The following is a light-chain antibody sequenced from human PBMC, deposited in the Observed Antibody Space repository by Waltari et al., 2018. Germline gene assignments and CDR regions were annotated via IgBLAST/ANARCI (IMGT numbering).Light chain of an antibody. CDR3: QSADSSGTYVL. CDR2: RDT. V-gene: IGLV3-25*03. CDR1: ALPKQY. J-gene: IGLJ2*01. Sequence: SYELTQPPSESVPPGQTARITCSGDALPKQYTYWYQQKPGQAPVLVMYRDTERHPGIPERLSGSSSGQTVTLTISGVQAEDEADFYCQSADSSGTYVLFGGGTKLTVL.